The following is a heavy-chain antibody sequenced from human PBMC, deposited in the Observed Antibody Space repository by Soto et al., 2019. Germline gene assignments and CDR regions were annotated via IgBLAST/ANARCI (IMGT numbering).Heavy chain of an antibody. J-gene: IGHJ4*02. CDR2: ISYDDSYK. D-gene: IGHD4-17*01. CDR3: AGGDYGDSIDY. CDR1: GFTFDNYG. V-gene: IGHV3-33*01. Sequence: QVHLVESGGGVVQPWRSLRLSCAASGFTFDNYGMLWVRQAPGKGLEWVALISYDDSYKYYTDSVRGRFTISRDNSKNMVFLQMNSLKGDDTAVYYCAGGDYGDSIDYWGQGTLVNVSS.